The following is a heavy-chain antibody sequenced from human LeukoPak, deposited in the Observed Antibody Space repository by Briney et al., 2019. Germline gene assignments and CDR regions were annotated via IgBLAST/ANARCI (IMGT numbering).Heavy chain of an antibody. Sequence: SETPSLTCTVSGGSISNYYWNWIRQPPGKGLEVIGYTYYSGTTNYNPSLKSRVSMSVDTSKNQFSLKLSSVTAADTAVYYCARRYCSGGSCYFGIDYWGQGTLVTVSS. V-gene: IGHV4-59*12. J-gene: IGHJ4*02. D-gene: IGHD2-15*01. CDR3: ARRYCSGGSCYFGIDY. CDR1: GGSISNYY. CDR2: TYYSGTT.